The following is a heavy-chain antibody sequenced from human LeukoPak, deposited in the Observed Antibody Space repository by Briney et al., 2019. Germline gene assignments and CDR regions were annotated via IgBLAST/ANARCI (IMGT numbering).Heavy chain of an antibody. CDR3: ARRGVYSSGWYSTETPYYFDY. J-gene: IGHJ4*02. D-gene: IGHD6-19*01. CDR1: GYTFTSYG. CDR2: ISAYNGNT. V-gene: IGHV1-18*01. Sequence: ASVKVSCKASGYTFTSYGISWVRQAPGQGLEWMGWISAYNGNTNYAQKLQGRVTMTTDTSTSTAYMELRSLRSDDTAVYHCARRGVYSSGWYSTETPYYFDYWGQGTLVTVSS.